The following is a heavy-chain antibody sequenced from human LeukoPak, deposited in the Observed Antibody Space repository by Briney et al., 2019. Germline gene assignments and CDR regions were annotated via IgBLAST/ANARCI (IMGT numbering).Heavy chain of an antibody. CDR3: ARAVVVAATHWFDP. J-gene: IGHJ5*02. CDR1: GFTSSSFS. CDR2: ISSSSSYI. D-gene: IGHD2-15*01. V-gene: IGHV3-21*01. Sequence: GGSLRPSCAASGFTSSSFSMNWVPQAPGKGREWVSSISSSSSYIYYADSVKGRFTISRDNAKNSLYLQMNSLRAEDTAVYYCARAVVVAATHWFDPWGQGTLVTVSS.